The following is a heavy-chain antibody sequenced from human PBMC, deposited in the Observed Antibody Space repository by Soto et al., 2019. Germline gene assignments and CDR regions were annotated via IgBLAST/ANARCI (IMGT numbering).Heavy chain of an antibody. CDR1: GRSFSGYY. J-gene: IGHJ4*02. V-gene: IGHV4-34*01. Sequence: PSETLSLTCAVYGRSFSGYYWSWIRQPPGKGLEWIGEINHSGNTNYNPSLKSRVTISVDTSKNQFSLKLSSVTAADTAVYYCARGKWLVRAYFDYWGQGTLVTVSS. D-gene: IGHD6-19*01. CDR2: INHSGNT. CDR3: ARGKWLVRAYFDY.